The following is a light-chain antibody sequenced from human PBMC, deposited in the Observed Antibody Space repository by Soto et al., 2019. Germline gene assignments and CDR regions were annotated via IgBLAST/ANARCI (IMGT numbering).Light chain of an antibody. CDR3: NKKKSNPEP. CDR2: KAS. J-gene: IGKJ1*01. CDR1: QSISSW. Sequence: DIQMTQSPSTLSASVGDRVTITCRASQSISSWLAWYQQKPGKAPKLLIYKASSLESGVPSRFSGSGSGTESTLPIRSLQPDVFEPNSCNKKKSNPEPSGQGTRWKSN. V-gene: IGKV1-5*03.